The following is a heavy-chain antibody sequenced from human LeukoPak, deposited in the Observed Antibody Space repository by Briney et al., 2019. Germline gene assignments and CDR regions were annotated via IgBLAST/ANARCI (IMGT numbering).Heavy chain of an antibody. Sequence: GESLKISCQGSGYSFTSYWIGWVRQMPGKGLEWMGIIYPGDSDTRYSPSFQGQVTISADKSISTAYLQWSSLKASDTAMYYCARRRGVAVAGYYFDYWGQGTLVTVSS. CDR1: GYSFTSYW. CDR2: IYPGDSDT. J-gene: IGHJ4*02. CDR3: ARRRGVAVAGYYFDY. V-gene: IGHV5-51*01. D-gene: IGHD6-19*01.